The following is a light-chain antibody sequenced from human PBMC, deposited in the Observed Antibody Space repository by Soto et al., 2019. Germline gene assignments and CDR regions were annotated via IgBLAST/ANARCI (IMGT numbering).Light chain of an antibody. CDR2: FAS. CDR1: QSVYNN. V-gene: IGKV3-15*01. Sequence: EIVMTQSPATLSVSPGEKATLSCRASQSVYNNLAWYQQKPGQAPRLLIYFASTSATGIPARFSGSGFGTDFSLTISSLQSEDFALYYCQQYTAWPLTFGGGTNVETK. J-gene: IGKJ4*01. CDR3: QQYTAWPLT.